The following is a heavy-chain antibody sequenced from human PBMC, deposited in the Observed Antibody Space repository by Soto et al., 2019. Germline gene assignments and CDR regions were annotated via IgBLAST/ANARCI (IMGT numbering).Heavy chain of an antibody. J-gene: IGHJ3*02. V-gene: IGHV1-3*01. CDR3: ARDSPPRILTGYYRGQAFDI. CDR2: INAGNGNT. CDR1: GYTFTSYA. Sequence: ASVKVSCKASGYTFTSYAMHWVRQAPGQRLEWMGWINAGNGNTKYSQKFQGRVTITRDTSASTAYMELSSLRSEDTAVYYCARDSPPRILTGYYRGQAFDIWGQGTMVTVSS. D-gene: IGHD3-9*01.